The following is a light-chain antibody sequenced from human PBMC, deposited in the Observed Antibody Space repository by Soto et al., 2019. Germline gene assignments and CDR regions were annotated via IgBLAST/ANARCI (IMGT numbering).Light chain of an antibody. CDR3: QQYSSSLIT. Sequence: QSPGTLSLSPGERAILSCRASQTISSNYLVWYQQKPGQAPRLLIYGASGRATGIPDRFSGSGSGTDFTLTISRLEPEDFAVYYCQQYSSSLITFGQGTRLEIK. CDR2: GAS. V-gene: IGKV3-20*01. J-gene: IGKJ5*01. CDR1: QTISSNY.